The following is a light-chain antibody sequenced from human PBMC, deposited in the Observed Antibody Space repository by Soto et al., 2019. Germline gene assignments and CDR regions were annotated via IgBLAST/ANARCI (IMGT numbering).Light chain of an antibody. J-gene: IGKJ1*01. CDR3: QQYYRTPPT. CDR2: WAS. Sequence: DIVMSQSPDSLAVSLGERATFNCKSSQSILHSSTNRNYLAWYQQKPEQPLRLLFYWASTRASGVPDRFSASGSATDFTLTISTLQAEDVAVYHCQQYYRTPPTFGQGTKVEIK. CDR1: QSILHSSTNRNY. V-gene: IGKV4-1*01.